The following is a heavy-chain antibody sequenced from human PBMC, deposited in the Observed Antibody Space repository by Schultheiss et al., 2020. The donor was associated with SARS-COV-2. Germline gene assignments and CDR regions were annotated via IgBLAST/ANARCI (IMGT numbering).Heavy chain of an antibody. V-gene: IGHV4-59*12. CDR2: IYYSGST. CDR3: ARYYYYYYYMDV. CDR1: GGSISSYY. Sequence: SETLSLTCTVSGGSISSYYWSWIRQPPGKGLEWIGYIYYSGSTNYNPSLKSRVTISVDTSKNQFSLKLSSVTAADTAVYYCARYYYYYYYMDVWGKGTTVTVSS. J-gene: IGHJ6*03.